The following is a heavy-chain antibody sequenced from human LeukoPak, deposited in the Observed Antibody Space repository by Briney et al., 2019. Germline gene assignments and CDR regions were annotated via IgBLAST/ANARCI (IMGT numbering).Heavy chain of an antibody. J-gene: IGHJ4*02. CDR2: ISYDGSNK. V-gene: IGHV3-30*19. CDR1: GFTFSNYG. CDR3: ARDRDGSGGSSRY. Sequence: PGGSLRLSCAASGFTFSNYGMHWVRQAPGKGLEWVAVISYDGSNKYYADSVKGRFTISRDNSKNTLYLQMNSLRAEDTAVYYCARDRDGSGGSSRYWGQGTLVTVSS. D-gene: IGHD2-15*01.